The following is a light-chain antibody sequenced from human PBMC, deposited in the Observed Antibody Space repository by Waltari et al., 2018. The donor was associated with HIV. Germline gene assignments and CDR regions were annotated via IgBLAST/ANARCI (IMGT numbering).Light chain of an antibody. CDR2: DVS. CDR3: GSYTSSSTLV. V-gene: IGLV2-14*03. J-gene: IGLJ3*02. CDR1: SSDVGAYNF. Sequence: QSALTQPASVSGSPGQSITISCTGTSSDVGAYNFVSWYQQHPGKAPKLMIYDVSRRPSGVSDRFAGSQSGNTASLTISGLQAEDGADYYCGSYTSSSTLVFGGGTKLTVL.